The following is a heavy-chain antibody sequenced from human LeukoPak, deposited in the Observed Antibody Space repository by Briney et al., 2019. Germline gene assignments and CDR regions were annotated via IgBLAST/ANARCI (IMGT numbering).Heavy chain of an antibody. J-gene: IGHJ3*01. CDR2: IDTNTGNP. D-gene: IGHD2/OR15-2a*01. V-gene: IGHV7-4-1*02. CDR1: GYTFTSYA. Sequence: ASVKVSCKASGYTFTSYAMNWVRQAPGQGLEWMGWIDTNTGNPTYAQGFTGRFVFSLDTSVSTAYLQISSLKAEDTAVYYCGTLSAGAFDVWGQGTMVTVSS. CDR3: GTLSAGAFDV.